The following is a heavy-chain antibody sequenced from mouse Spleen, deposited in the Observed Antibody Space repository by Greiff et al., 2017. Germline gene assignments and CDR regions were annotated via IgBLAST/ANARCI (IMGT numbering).Heavy chain of an antibody. CDR1: GFTFNTYA. Sequence: EVQLVESGGGLVQPKGSLKLSCAASGFTFNTYAMHWVRQAPGKGLEWVARIRSKSSNYATYYADSVKDRFTISRDDSQSMLYLQMNNLKTEDTAMYYCVREEDYYGSSYDAMDYWGQGTSVTVSS. V-gene: IGHV10-3*01. D-gene: IGHD1-1*01. CDR2: IRSKSSNYAT. CDR3: VREEDYYGSSYDAMDY. J-gene: IGHJ4*01.